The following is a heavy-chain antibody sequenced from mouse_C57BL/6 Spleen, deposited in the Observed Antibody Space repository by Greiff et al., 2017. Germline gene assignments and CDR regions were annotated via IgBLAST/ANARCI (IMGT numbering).Heavy chain of an antibody. J-gene: IGHJ4*01. Sequence: VQLQQSGAELVRPGASVKLSCTASGFNIKDDYMHWVKHRPEQGLEWIGWIDPENGDTEYASKFQGKATITADTPSNTAYLQLSSLTSEDTAVYYCTTPFYDYDRDYAMDYWGQGTSVTVSS. CDR1: GFNIKDDY. D-gene: IGHD2-4*01. V-gene: IGHV14-4*01. CDR3: TTPFYDYDRDYAMDY. CDR2: IDPENGDT.